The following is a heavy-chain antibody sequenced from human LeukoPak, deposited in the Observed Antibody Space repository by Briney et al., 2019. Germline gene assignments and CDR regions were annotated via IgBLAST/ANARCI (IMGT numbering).Heavy chain of an antibody. CDR1: GFTFSSYE. D-gene: IGHD4-11*01. Sequence: GGSLRLSCAASGFTFSSYEMNWVRQAPGKGLEWVSYISSSGDTKYYADSVKGRFTISRDNAKNSLYLQMNSLRAEDTAVYYCARVLLYIYYLDYWGQGTLVTVSS. J-gene: IGHJ4*02. V-gene: IGHV3-48*03. CDR3: ARVLLYIYYLDY. CDR2: ISSSGDTK.